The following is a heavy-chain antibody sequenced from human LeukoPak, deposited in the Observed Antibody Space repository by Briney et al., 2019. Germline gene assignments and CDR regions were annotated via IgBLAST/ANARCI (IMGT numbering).Heavy chain of an antibody. V-gene: IGHV1-69*02. CDR3: AYGSLYPGNDAFDI. CDR2: IIPILGIA. Sequence: SVKVSCKASGGTFSSYTISWVRQAPGQGLEWMGRIIPILGIANYAQKFQGRVTITTDESTSTAYMELSSLRSEDTAVYYCAYGSLYPGNDAFDIWGQGTMVTVSS. CDR1: GGTFSSYT. D-gene: IGHD1-14*01. J-gene: IGHJ3*02.